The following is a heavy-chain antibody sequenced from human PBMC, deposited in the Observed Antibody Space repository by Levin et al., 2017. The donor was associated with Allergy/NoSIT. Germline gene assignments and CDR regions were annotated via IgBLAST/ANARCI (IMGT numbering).Heavy chain of an antibody. CDR2: IWYDGSNK. V-gene: IGHV3-33*01. J-gene: IGHJ5*02. CDR1: GFTFSSYG. Sequence: GGSLRLSCAASGFTFSSYGMHWVRQAPGKGLEWVAVIWYDGSNKYYADSVKGRFTISRDNSKNTLYLQMNSLRAEDTAVYYCMGYSSGSAPWGQGTLVTVSS. D-gene: IGHD6-19*01. CDR3: MGYSSGSAP.